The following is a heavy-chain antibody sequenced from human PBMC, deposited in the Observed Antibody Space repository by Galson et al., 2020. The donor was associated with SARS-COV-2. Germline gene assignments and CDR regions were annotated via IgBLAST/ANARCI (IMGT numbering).Heavy chain of an antibody. Sequence: ASVNVSCKTSGYTLTSYDINWVRQATGQGLEWMGWMNPNSGNTGCAQKFQGRVTMTRDTSISTAYMELSSLTSEDTAVYYCARLRPLPWVQIWLPNYGMDVWGQGTTVTVSS. J-gene: IGHJ6*02. CDR1: GYTLTSYD. CDR2: MNPNSGNT. CDR3: ARLRPLPWVQIWLPNYGMDV. V-gene: IGHV1-8*01. D-gene: IGHD5-18*01.